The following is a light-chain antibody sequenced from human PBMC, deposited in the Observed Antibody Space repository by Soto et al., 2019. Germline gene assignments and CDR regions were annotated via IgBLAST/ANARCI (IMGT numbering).Light chain of an antibody. CDR3: QQYNNWPLYT. J-gene: IGKJ2*01. Sequence: EIVMTQSPATLSVSPGERATLSCRASQSVSSNLAWYQQKPGQAPRLLIYGASTRATGFPARFSGSGSGTEFTLTISSLQSEDFAVYYCQQYNNWPLYTFGQGTKLEIK. CDR1: QSVSSN. CDR2: GAS. V-gene: IGKV3-15*01.